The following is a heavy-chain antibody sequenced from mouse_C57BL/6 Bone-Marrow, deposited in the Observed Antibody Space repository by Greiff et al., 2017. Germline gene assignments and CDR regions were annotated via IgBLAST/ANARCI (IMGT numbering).Heavy chain of an antibody. D-gene: IGHD2-12*01. CDR1: GFTFSSYA. Sequence: EVKLQESGGGLVKPGGSLKLSCAASGFTFSSYAMSWVRQTPEKRLEWVATISGGGSYTYYPDNVKGRFTISRDNAKNNLYLQMSHLKSEDTAMYYCARLRRPRSYFDYWGQGTTLTVSS. CDR2: ISGGGSYT. CDR3: ARLRRPRSYFDY. J-gene: IGHJ2*01. V-gene: IGHV5-4*03.